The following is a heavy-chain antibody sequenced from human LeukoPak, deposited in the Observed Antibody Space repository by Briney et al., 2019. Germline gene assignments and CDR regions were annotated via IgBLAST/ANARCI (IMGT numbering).Heavy chain of an antibody. D-gene: IGHD3-22*01. Sequence: PGGSLRLSCAASGVTFSSYWRSWVRQAPGKGLEWVANIKQNGSEKYYVDSVKGRLTISRDNAKTSMCLQMNSLRAADTAVYYCARDAGLGYWGQGTLVTVSS. V-gene: IGHV3-7*01. CDR3: ARDAGLGY. CDR2: IKQNGSEK. CDR1: GVTFSSYW. J-gene: IGHJ4*02.